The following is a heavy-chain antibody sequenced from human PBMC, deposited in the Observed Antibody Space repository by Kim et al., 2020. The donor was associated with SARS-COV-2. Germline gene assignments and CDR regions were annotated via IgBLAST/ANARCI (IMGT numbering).Heavy chain of an antibody. CDR1: GGSFSTSSYY. J-gene: IGHJ4*02. CDR3: ARRSRGDGSPGY. Sequence: SETLSLTCTVSGGSFSTSSYYWDWIRQPPGKGLEWIGGFYYTGTMYFNPSLKSRVTISVDTSKKQFSLKLTSVTAVDTAVYYCARRSRGDGSPGYWGQGT. D-gene: IGHD3-16*01. V-gene: IGHV4-39*01. CDR2: FYYTGTM.